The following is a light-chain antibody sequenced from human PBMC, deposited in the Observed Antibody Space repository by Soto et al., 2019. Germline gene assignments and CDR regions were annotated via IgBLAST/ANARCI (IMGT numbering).Light chain of an antibody. J-gene: IGKJ1*01. CDR2: KVS. CDR3: MQGTHWPRT. Sequence: DVVMTQSPLSLPVTLGQPASISCRSSQGLVHSDGNTYLNWFQQRPGQSPRRLIYKVSNRDSGVPDRFSGSGSGTVFTLRISRVEAEDVGVYYCMQGTHWPRTFGQGTKVEI. V-gene: IGKV2-30*02. CDR1: QGLVHSDGNTY.